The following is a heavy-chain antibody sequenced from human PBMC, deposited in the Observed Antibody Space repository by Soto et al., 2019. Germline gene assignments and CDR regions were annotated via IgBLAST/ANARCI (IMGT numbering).Heavy chain of an antibody. Sequence: QVQLVESGGGVVQPGRSLKLSCAASEFTFSNYTMHWVRQAPGKGLEWVALISYDGFKTQYADSVKGRFTMSRDNSKNTLYLQMNSLRAEDTAVYYCARCDCINGVCYFSYFYYWGQGTLVTVSS. D-gene: IGHD2-8*01. V-gene: IGHV3-30-3*01. J-gene: IGHJ4*02. CDR2: ISYDGFKT. CDR3: ARCDCINGVCYFSYFYY. CDR1: EFTFSNYT.